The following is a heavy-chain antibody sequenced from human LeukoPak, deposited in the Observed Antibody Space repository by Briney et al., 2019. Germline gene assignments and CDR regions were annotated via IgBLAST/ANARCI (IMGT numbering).Heavy chain of an antibody. CDR3: AREEMVKEKIYYGMDV. CDR1: GFTFSSYA. CDR2: ISGSGGST. D-gene: IGHD5-24*01. J-gene: IGHJ6*02. V-gene: IGHV3-23*01. Sequence: GGSLRLSCAASGFTFSSYAMSWVRRAPGKGLEWVSAISGSGGSTYYADSVKGRFTISRDNSKNTLYLQMNSLRAEDTAVYYCAREEMVKEKIYYGMDVWGQGTTVTVSS.